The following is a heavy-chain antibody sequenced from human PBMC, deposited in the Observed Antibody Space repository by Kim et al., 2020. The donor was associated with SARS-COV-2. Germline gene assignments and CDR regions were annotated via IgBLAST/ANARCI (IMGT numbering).Heavy chain of an antibody. J-gene: IGHJ6*02. CDR3: ARDHYDDHDYGMAV. V-gene: IGHV3-30*03. CDR2: ISYDVIIK. D-gene: IGHD3-22*01. Sequence: GGSLRLSCSVSGFTFSNYGMHWVRQAPGKGLEWVAVISYDVIIKYYADSVKGRFTVSRDNSKNTLYLYMNSLRTEYTAVYYCARDHYDDHDYGMAVWGQGTTVTASS. CDR1: GFTFSNYG.